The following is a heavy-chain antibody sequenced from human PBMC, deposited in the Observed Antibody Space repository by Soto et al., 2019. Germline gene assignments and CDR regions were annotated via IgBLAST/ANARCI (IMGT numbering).Heavy chain of an antibody. J-gene: IGHJ5*02. CDR1: GGTISGYY. Sequence: QVQLQESGPGLVKPSETLSLNCTVTGGTISGYYWTWIRQSAGGGLEWIGRIYSSGSTNYNPSLKIRVNISLDTSMNHFSLRISSVTAADTAVYYCARGQRFSDWFDPWGQGPLVNVSS. D-gene: IGHD3-3*01. V-gene: IGHV4-4*07. CDR2: IYSSGST. CDR3: ARGQRFSDWFDP.